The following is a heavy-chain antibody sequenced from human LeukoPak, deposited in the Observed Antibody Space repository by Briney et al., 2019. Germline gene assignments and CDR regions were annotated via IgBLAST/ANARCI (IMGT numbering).Heavy chain of an antibody. D-gene: IGHD3-3*01. CDR2: ISGPGSGT. Sequence: GGSLRLSCAGSGFTFSSYVMTWVRQAPGKGLEWVSSISGPGSGTYYADSVKGRFTISRDNSKNTVYLQMNSLRGEDTAIYYCAKGPWRLDPWGQGTLVTVSS. J-gene: IGHJ5*02. CDR3: AKGPWRLDP. CDR1: GFTFSSYV. V-gene: IGHV3-23*01.